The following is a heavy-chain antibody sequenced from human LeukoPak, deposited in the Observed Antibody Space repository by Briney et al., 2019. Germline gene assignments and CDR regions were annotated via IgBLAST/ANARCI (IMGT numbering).Heavy chain of an antibody. V-gene: IGHV1-2*02. CDR2: INPNSGGT. CDR1: GYTFTVYY. Sequence: ASVKVSCKASGYTFTVYYMHWVRQAPGQGLEWMGWINPNSGGTNYAQKFQGRVTMTRDTSISTAYMELSRLRSDDTAVYYCARERKRDDWFDPWGQGTLVTVSS. CDR3: ARERKRDDWFDP. J-gene: IGHJ5*02.